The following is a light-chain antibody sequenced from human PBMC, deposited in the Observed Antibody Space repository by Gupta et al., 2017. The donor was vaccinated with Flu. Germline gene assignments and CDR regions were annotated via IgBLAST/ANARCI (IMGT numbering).Light chain of an antibody. CDR1: TGQVTSNHY. CDR2: STG. V-gene: IGLV7-43*01. J-gene: IGLJ3*02. Sequence: QTVVTQEPSLTVSPGGTVTLTGASSTGQVTSNHYLNWFQQNPGQAHRLLIYSTGNRYAGAPARFSGSLCGDTAALTLSGVMQEDEADYYCLPYSGDDIWVFGEGTKLTVL. CDR3: LPYSGDDIWV.